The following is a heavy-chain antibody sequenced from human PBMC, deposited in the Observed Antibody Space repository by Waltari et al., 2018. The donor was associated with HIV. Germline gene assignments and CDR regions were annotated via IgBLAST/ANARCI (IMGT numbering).Heavy chain of an antibody. CDR1: GGSSSNYY. CDR2: INHSGRT. CDR3: ARGQYGPGSREDY. V-gene: IGHV4-34*02. D-gene: IGHD3-10*01. Sequence: QVQIQQWGTGLLKPSETLSLTCAVQGGSSSNYYWSWIRQPPGKGLEWIAEINHSGRTNYNTSLKSRLTISVDTSKTQFSVKLTSVTAADTAVYFCARGQYGPGSREDYCGQGTLVTVAS. J-gene: IGHJ4*02.